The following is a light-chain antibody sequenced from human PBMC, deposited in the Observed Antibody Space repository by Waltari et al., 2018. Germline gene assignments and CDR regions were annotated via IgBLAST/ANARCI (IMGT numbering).Light chain of an antibody. Sequence: QMTQSPSSLSASVGDRVTITCQASQDISNYLNWYQQKPGKAPKLLIYDASNLETGVPSRFSGSGSGTDFTFTISSLQPEDIATYYCQQYDNLPYTFGQGTKLESK. CDR3: QQYDNLPYT. V-gene: IGKV1-33*01. CDR2: DAS. CDR1: QDISNY. J-gene: IGKJ2*01.